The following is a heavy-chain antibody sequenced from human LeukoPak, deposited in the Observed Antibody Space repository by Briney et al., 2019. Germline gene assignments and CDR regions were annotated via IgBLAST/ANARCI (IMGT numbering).Heavy chain of an antibody. Sequence: ASVKVSCKASGYTFTSYAMNWVRQAPGQGLEWMGWINTNTGNPTYAQGFTGRFVFSLDTSVSTAYLQISSLKAEDTAVYYCARDDGSGYYYYDAFDIWGQGTIVTVSS. CDR1: GYTFTSYA. V-gene: IGHV7-4-1*02. J-gene: IGHJ3*02. CDR2: INTNTGNP. D-gene: IGHD3-22*01. CDR3: ARDDGSGYYYYDAFDI.